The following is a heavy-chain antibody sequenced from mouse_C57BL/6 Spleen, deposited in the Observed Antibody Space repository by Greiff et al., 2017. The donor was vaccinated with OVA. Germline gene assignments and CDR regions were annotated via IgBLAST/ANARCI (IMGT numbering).Heavy chain of an antibody. CDR2: IDPSDSET. V-gene: IGHV1-52*01. CDR1: GYTFTSYW. D-gene: IGHD1-1*01. Sequence: QVQLQQPGAELVRPGSSVKLSCKASGYTFTSYWMHWVKQRPIQGLEWIGNIDPSDSETHYNQKFKDKATLSVDKSSSTAYMQLSSLTSEDSAVYYCASIDYYGSGAMDYWGQGTSVTVSS. J-gene: IGHJ4*01. CDR3: ASIDYYGSGAMDY.